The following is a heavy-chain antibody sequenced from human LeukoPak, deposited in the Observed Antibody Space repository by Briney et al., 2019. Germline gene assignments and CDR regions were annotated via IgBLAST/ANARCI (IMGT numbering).Heavy chain of an antibody. CDR2: INHSGST. Sequence: SETLSLTCAVHGGSFSGYYWSWIRQPPGKGLEWIGEINHSGSTNYNPSLKSRVTISVDTSKNQFSLKLSSVTAAVTAVYYCASGDMDRSYYFDYWGQGTLVTVSS. D-gene: IGHD3-10*01. CDR3: ASGDMDRSYYFDY. V-gene: IGHV4-34*01. J-gene: IGHJ4*02. CDR1: GGSFSGYY.